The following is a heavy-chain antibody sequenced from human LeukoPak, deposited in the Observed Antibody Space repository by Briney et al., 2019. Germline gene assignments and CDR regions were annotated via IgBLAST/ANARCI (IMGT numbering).Heavy chain of an antibody. J-gene: IGHJ4*02. D-gene: IGHD2-15*01. CDR2: INPSGGST. V-gene: IGHV1-46*01. CDR3: ARDEYCSGGSCYSLGY. Sequence: ASVKVSCKASGSTFTDYYMHWVRQAPGQGLEWMGIINPSGGSTSYAQKFQGRVTMTRDTSTSTVYMELSSLRSEDTAVYYCARDEYCSGGSCYSLGYWGQGTLVTVSS. CDR1: GSTFTDYY.